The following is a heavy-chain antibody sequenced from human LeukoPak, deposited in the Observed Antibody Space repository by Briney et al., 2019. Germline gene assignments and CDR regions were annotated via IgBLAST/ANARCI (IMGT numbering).Heavy chain of an antibody. CDR2: ISWNSGSI. CDR3: AKVLWAYYDSSGYYSDAFDI. Sequence: PGGSLRLSCAASGFTFDDYAMYWVRQAPGKGLEWVSGISWNSGSIGYADSVKGRFTISRDNAKNSLYLQMNSLRAEDTALYYCAKVLWAYYDSSGYYSDAFDIWGQGTMVTVSS. D-gene: IGHD3-22*01. V-gene: IGHV3-9*01. CDR1: GFTFDDYA. J-gene: IGHJ3*02.